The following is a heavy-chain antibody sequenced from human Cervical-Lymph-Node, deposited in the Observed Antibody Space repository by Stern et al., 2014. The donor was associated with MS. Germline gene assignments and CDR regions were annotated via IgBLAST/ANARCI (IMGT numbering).Heavy chain of an antibody. CDR1: GYTFTSYW. CDR2: IFPGGSDI. V-gene: IGHV5-51*01. CDR3: ARQRYFDY. J-gene: IGHJ4*02. Sequence: EVQLVQSGPEVKRPGESLKISCQASGYTFTSYWIGWVRQMPGKGLEWIAIIFPGGSDIRYSPSFQGQVTISADKSSSTDYLQWNTLKASDTAIYYCARQRYFDYWGQGTLVTVSS.